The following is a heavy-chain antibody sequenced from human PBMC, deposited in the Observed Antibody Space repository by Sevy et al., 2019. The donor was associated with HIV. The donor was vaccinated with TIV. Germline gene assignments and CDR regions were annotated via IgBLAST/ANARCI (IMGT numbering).Heavy chain of an antibody. V-gene: IGHV3-20*04. D-gene: IGHD4-17*01. CDR2: INWNGGST. CDR1: GFTVDEYG. CDR3: ARAGMTTVPKGAFDI. Sequence: GGSLRLSCAASGFTVDEYGMSWVRQTPGKGLEWVSGINWNGGSTGYADSVKGRFTISRDNAKNSLYLQMNSLRAEDTALYYCARAGMTTVPKGAFDIWGQGTMVTVSS. J-gene: IGHJ3*02.